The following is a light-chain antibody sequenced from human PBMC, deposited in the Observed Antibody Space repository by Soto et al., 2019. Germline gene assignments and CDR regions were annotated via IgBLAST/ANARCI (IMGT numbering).Light chain of an antibody. V-gene: IGKV3-20*01. CDR2: GAS. CDR3: QQYSSSPTYT. CDR1: QSVSNSY. J-gene: IGKJ2*01. Sequence: EIVLTQSPGTLSLSPGERATLSCRASQSVSNSYLAWYQQKPGQAPRLLIYGASSRATGIPDRFSGSGSGTDFTLTISRLDPEDFAVYYCQQYSSSPTYTFGQGTKLEIK.